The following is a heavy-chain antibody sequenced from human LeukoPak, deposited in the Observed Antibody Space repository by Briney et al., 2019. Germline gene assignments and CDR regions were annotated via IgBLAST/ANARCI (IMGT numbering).Heavy chain of an antibody. CDR2: ISWNSGSI. Sequence: GRYLRRSCAASGFTFDDYAMDWVRHAPGKGLEWVSGISWNSGSIGYADSVKGRFTISRDNAKNSLYLQMNSLRAEDTALYYCAKAQPYYDSSGYYSLDYWGQGTLVTVSS. CDR3: AKAQPYYDSSGYYSLDY. D-gene: IGHD3-22*01. J-gene: IGHJ4*02. CDR1: GFTFDDYA. V-gene: IGHV3-9*01.